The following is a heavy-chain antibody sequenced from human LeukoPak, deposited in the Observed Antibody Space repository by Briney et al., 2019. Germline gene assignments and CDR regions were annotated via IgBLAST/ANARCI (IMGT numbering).Heavy chain of an antibody. Sequence: SVKVSCKASGGTFSSYAISWVRQAPGQGLEWMGRIIPIFGIANYAQKFQGGVTITADKSTSTAYMELSSLRSEDTAVYYCARELGIVGGTYYFDYWGQGTLVTVSS. V-gene: IGHV1-69*04. CDR1: GGTFSSYA. J-gene: IGHJ4*02. CDR3: ARELGIVGGTYYFDY. D-gene: IGHD2-15*01. CDR2: IIPIFGIA.